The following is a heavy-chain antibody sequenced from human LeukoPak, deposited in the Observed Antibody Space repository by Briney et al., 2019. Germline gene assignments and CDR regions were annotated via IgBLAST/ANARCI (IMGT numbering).Heavy chain of an antibody. J-gene: IGHJ3*02. CDR2: ISGSGGST. CDR1: GFTFSSYA. V-gene: IGHV3-23*01. Sequence: PGGSLRLSCAASGFTFSSYAMSWVRQAPGKGLEWVSAISGSGGSTYYADSVKGRFTISRDNSKNTLYLQMNSLRAEDTAVYYCAKDRPPSQDDYYDSSGYYDDAFDIWGQGTMVTVSS. CDR3: AKDRPPSQDDYYDSSGYYDDAFDI. D-gene: IGHD3-22*01.